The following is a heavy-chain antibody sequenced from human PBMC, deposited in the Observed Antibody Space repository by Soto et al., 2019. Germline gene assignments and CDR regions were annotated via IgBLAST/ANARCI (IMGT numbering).Heavy chain of an antibody. CDR2: IYYSGST. J-gene: IGHJ4*02. CDR3: ARVYYYDSSGYWYYFDY. CDR1: GGSISSSSYY. D-gene: IGHD3-22*01. Sequence: SETLSLTCTVSGGSISSSSYYWGWIRQPPGKGLERVGSIYYSGSTYYNPSLKSRVTISVDTSKNQFSLKLSSVTAADTVVYYCARVYYYDSSGYWYYFDYWGQGTLVTVSS. V-gene: IGHV4-39*01.